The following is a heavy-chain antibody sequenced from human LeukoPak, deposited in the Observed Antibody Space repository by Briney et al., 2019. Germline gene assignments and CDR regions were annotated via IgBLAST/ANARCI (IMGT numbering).Heavy chain of an antibody. CDR3: ATARITMVRGVSCDAFDI. CDR2: FDPEDGET. J-gene: IGHJ3*02. Sequence: GASVKVSCKVSEYTLTELSMHWVRQAPGKGLEWMGGFDPEDGETIYAQKFQGRVTMTEDTSTDTAYMELSSLRSEDTAVYYCATARITMVRGVSCDAFDIWGQGTMVTVSS. V-gene: IGHV1-24*01. CDR1: EYTLTELS. D-gene: IGHD3-10*01.